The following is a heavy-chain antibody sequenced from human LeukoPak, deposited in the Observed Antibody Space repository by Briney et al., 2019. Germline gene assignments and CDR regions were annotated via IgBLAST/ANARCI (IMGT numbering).Heavy chain of an antibody. D-gene: IGHD3-16*02. CDR1: GYSFTNYA. Sequence: ASVKVSCKASGYSFTNYAMNWVRQAPGQGLEFMGWIHPSTGNPAYAQGFSGRFVFSLDTSVTTTYLQISDLKAEDTAVYFCARALDSWGGLSLPDYWGQGTLVTVSS. CDR3: ARALDSWGGLSLPDY. CDR2: IHPSTGNP. V-gene: IGHV7-4-1*02. J-gene: IGHJ4*02.